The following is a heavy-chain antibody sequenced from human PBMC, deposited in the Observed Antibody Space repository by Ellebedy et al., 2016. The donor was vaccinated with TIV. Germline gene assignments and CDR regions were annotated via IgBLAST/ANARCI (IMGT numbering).Heavy chain of an antibody. CDR2: ISGSGGST. J-gene: IGHJ4*02. V-gene: IGHV3-23*01. D-gene: IGHD1-7*01. CDR3: VREASIGGTVFFDY. Sequence: PGGSLRLSCAASGFTFSSYAMSWVRQAPGKGLEWVSAISGSGGSTYYADSVKGRFTISRDDAENTVYLHMTSLRDEDTAVYFCVREASIGGTVFFDYWGQGALVTVSS. CDR1: GFTFSSYA.